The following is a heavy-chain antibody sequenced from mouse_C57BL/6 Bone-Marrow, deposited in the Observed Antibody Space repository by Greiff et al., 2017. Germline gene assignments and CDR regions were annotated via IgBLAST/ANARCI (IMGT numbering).Heavy chain of an antibody. D-gene: IGHD3-3*01. CDR3: ARRDTWAYWYFDV. CDR2: INPGSGGT. CDR1: GYAFTNYL. V-gene: IGHV1-54*01. Sequence: QVQLQQSGAELVRPGTSVKVSCKASGYAFTNYLIEWVKQRPGQGLEWIGVINPGSGGTNYNEKFKGKATLTADKSSSTAYMQLSSLTSEDAAVYFCARRDTWAYWYFDVWGTGTTVTGSS. J-gene: IGHJ1*03.